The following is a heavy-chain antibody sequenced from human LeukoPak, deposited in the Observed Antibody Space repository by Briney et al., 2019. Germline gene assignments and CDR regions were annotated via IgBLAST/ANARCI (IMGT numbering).Heavy chain of an antibody. CDR1: GFMSTNNW. Sequence: PGGSLRLSCGASGFMSTNNWMSWVRQAPGKGLEWGSSISRSSSYIYYADSVNGRVTISRDNAKNSLYLQMNSLRAEDTAVYYCARQECSGSYSHSRYCYYYYGMDVWGQGTTITVSS. V-gene: IGHV3-21*01. CDR3: ARQECSGSYSHSRYCYYYYGMDV. D-gene: IGHD1-26*01. J-gene: IGHJ6*02. CDR2: ISRSSSYI.